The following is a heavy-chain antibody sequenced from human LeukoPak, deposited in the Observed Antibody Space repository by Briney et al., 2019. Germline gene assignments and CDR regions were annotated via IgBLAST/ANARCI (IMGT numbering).Heavy chain of an antibody. J-gene: IGHJ4*02. D-gene: IGHD3-22*01. CDR2: IWYDGSNK. CDR1: GFTYSSYG. CDR3: ARGGRITMIVGEDFDY. Sequence: QTGRSLRLSCAASGFTYSSYGMHWVRQAPGKGLEWVAVIWYDGSNKYYADSVKGRFTISRDNSKSTLYLQMNSLRAEDTAVYYCARGGRITMIVGEDFDYWGQGTLVTVSS. V-gene: IGHV3-33*01.